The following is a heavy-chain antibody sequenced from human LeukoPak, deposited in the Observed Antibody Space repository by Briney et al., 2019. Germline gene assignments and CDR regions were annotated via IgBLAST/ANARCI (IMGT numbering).Heavy chain of an antibody. CDR1: GFTFSSYG. CDR2: IRGSGGNT. J-gene: IGHJ3*02. D-gene: IGHD1-1*01. Sequence: GGTLRLSCAASGFTFSSYGMSWVRQAPGRGLEWVSSIRGSGGNTYYADSVKGRFTISRDDSKNTLYLQMNSLRAEDTAVYYCARGWTNDAFDIWGQGTMVTVSS. V-gene: IGHV3-23*01. CDR3: ARGWTNDAFDI.